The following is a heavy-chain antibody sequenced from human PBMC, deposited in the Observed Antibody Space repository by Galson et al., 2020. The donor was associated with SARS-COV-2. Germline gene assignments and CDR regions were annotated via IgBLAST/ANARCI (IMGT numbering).Heavy chain of an antibody. D-gene: IGHD6-13*01. J-gene: IGHJ6*02. Sequence: NSGGSLRLSCAASGFTFSSYSMNWVRQAPGKGLEWVSSISSSSSYIYYADSVKGRFTISRDNAKNSLYLQMNSLRAEDTAVYYCARDGQQQLVRYYYGMDVWGQGTTVTVSS. CDR2: ISSSSSYI. CDR3: ARDGQQQLVRYYYGMDV. CDR1: GFTFSSYS. V-gene: IGHV3-21*01.